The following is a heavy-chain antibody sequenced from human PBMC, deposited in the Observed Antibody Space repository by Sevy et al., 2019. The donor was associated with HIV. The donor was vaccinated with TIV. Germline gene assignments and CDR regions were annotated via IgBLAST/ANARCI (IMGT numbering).Heavy chain of an antibody. J-gene: IGHJ4*02. CDR3: ARDPGYSSGWYGPHFDY. D-gene: IGHD6-19*01. Sequence: GGSLRLSCAASGFPFSTCYMTWIRQAPGKGLEWLAYISLSHHTIYYADSVKGRFTISRDNAKNSLYLQMNNLRAEDTATYYCARDPGYSSGWYGPHFDYWGQGALVTVSS. CDR1: GFPFSTCY. CDR2: ISLSHHTI. V-gene: IGHV3-11*01.